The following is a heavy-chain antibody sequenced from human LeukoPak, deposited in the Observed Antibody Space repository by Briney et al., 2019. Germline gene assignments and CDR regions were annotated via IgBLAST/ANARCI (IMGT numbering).Heavy chain of an antibody. J-gene: IGHJ5*02. CDR3: ARWSYDWGAA. V-gene: IGHV4-38-2*02. Sequence: SETLSLTCTVSGYSISSGYYWGWIRQPPGKGLEWIGSIYHSGSTYYNPSLKSRVTISVDTSKNQFSLKLSSVTAADTAVYYCARWSYDWGAAWGQGTLVTVSS. CDR2: IYHSGST. D-gene: IGHD3-16*01. CDR1: GYSISSGYY.